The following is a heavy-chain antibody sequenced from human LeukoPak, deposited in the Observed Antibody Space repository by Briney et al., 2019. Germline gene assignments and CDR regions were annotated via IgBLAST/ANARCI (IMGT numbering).Heavy chain of an antibody. CDR3: AKDRGYYDSSGYYGFGAFDT. V-gene: IGHV3-21*04. D-gene: IGHD3-22*01. CDR2: ISSSSSYI. J-gene: IGHJ3*02. Sequence: GGSLRLSCAASGFTFSSYSMNWVRQAPGKGLEWVSSISSSSSYIYYADSVKGRITISRDNSKKTLSLQMNSLRPEDTAVYYCAKDRGYYDSSGYYGFGAFDTWGQGTMVTVSS. CDR1: GFTFSSYS.